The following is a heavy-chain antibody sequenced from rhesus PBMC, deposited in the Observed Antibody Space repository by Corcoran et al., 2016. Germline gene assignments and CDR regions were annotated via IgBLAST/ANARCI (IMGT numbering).Heavy chain of an antibody. Sequence: QVQLQESGPGLVKPSETLSLTCAVSGGSISSSNWWSWIRKPPGKGLEWIGYISGSSGSTYYNPFLKSRVNISTDTSKNQFSLKLSSVTAADTAVYYCARGTGYSGSWNFFDYWGQGVLVTVSS. D-gene: IGHD6-25*01. V-gene: IGHV4-65*01. CDR2: ISGSSGST. J-gene: IGHJ4*01. CDR3: ARGTGYSGSWNFFDY. CDR1: GGSISSSNW.